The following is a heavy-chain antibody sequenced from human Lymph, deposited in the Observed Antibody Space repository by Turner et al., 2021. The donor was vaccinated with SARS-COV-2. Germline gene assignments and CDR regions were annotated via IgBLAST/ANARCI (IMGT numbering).Heavy chain of an antibody. CDR1: GGSVTSSSYY. J-gene: IGHJ4*02. D-gene: IGHD5-18*01. V-gene: IGHV4-39*01. Sequence: QVQLQESGPGLVKPSETLSLTCTVSGGSVTSSSYYWGWIRQPPGKGLEWIWTIYSSGSTYYNPSLKSRVTISVDTSKNQFSLKLSSVTAADTAVYYCARQGWLRGYFDYWSQGTLVTVSS. CDR2: IYSSGST. CDR3: ARQGWLRGYFDY.